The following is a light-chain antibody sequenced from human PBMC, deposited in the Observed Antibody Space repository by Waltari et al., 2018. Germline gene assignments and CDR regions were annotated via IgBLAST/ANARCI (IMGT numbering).Light chain of an antibody. CDR2: QDS. CDR3: QAWDTTTVV. V-gene: IGLV3-1*01. J-gene: IGLJ2*01. Sequence: SYELTQPASVSVSPGQTATITCPGDKLGANDASWYRQTPGQSPVVVIYQDSKRPSGTPERISGSNSGNTATLTISGTQAMDEADYYCQAWDTTTVVFGGGTKLTVL. CDR1: KLGAND.